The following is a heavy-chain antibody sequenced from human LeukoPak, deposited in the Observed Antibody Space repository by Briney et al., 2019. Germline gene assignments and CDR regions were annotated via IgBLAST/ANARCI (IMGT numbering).Heavy chain of an antibody. J-gene: IGHJ3*02. CDR2: IYYSGST. CDR1: GGSISSGDYY. Sequence: SETLSLTCTVSGGSISSGDYYWSWIRQPPGKGLEWIGYIYYSGSTYYNPSLKSRVTISVDTSKNQFSLKLSSVTAADTAVYYCARRVEYYYDSSGPSVAFDIWGQGTMVTVSS. CDR3: ARRVEYYYDSSGPSVAFDI. V-gene: IGHV4-30-4*01. D-gene: IGHD3-22*01.